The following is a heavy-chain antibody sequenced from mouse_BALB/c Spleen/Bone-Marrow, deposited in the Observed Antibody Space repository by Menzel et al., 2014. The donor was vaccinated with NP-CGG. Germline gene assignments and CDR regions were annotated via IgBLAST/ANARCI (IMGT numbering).Heavy chain of an antibody. V-gene: IGHV1-87*01. Sequence: QVQLQQFGAEPARPGASVKLSCKASGYTFTSYWMMWVKQRPGQGLEWIGAIYHGDGDTRYTQKFKGKATLTADKSSSTAYMQLSSLASEDSAVYYCAYGTPFAYWGQGTLVTVSA. J-gene: IGHJ3*01. CDR3: AYGTPFAY. CDR1: GYTFTSYW. D-gene: IGHD2-1*01. CDR2: IYHGDGDT.